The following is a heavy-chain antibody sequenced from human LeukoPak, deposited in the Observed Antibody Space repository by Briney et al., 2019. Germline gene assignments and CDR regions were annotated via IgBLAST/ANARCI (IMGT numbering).Heavy chain of an antibody. J-gene: IGHJ4*02. V-gene: IGHV3-74*01. D-gene: IGHD3-22*01. CDR1: GFTFSSYW. CDR3: AKEEYDGSGYYFDY. Sequence: GGSLRLSCSASGFTFSSYWMHWVRQAPGEGLVWVSRINSAGSSTSYADSVKGRFTISRDNSKNTVYLQMNSLRAEDTAVYYCAKEEYDGSGYYFDYWGQGTLVTVSS. CDR2: INSAGSST.